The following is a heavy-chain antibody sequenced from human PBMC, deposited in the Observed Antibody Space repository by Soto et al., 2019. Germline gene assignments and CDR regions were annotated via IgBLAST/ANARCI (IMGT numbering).Heavy chain of an antibody. D-gene: IGHD6-6*01. CDR3: ARRRYSSSSRRYYGMDV. CDR1: GVSISGSSYY. Sequence: TSETLSLTCSVSGVSISGSSYYWGWIRQPPGKGLEWIGSIYYSGQTYYNPSPKSRVTISVDTSKNQFSLKLSSVTAADTAVYYCARRRYSSSSRRYYGMDVWGQGTTVTVSS. J-gene: IGHJ6*02. V-gene: IGHV4-39*07. CDR2: IYYSGQT.